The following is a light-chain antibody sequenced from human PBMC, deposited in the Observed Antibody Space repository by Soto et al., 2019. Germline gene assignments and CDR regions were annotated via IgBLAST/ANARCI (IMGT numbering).Light chain of an antibody. CDR1: QSVGRN. CDR2: DAS. J-gene: IGKJ3*01. V-gene: IGKV3-15*01. CDR3: QQFKIWPPV. Sequence: ELVMTQSPVTLSVSPGERAALSCRASQSVGRNLAWYQQKPGQAPKLLIYDASNRATGIPARFSGSGSGTEFTLIISSLQSEDFAVYYCQQFKIWPPVFGPGTTVDIK.